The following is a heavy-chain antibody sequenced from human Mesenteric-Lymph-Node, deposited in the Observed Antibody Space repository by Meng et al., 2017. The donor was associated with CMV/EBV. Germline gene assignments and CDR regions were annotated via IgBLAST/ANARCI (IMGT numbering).Heavy chain of an antibody. V-gene: IGHV1-69*05. CDR3: ARSYNWNNGYYFDY. J-gene: IGHJ4*02. CDR1: GGTFSSYG. D-gene: IGHD1/OR15-1a*01. Sequence: SVKVSCKASGGTFSSYGISWVRQAPGQGLEWMGGIIPIFDTPDYAQKFQGRFTINTDESTSTDYMELSSLRSEDTAVYFCARSYNWNNGYYFDYWGQGTLVTVSS. CDR2: IIPIFDTP.